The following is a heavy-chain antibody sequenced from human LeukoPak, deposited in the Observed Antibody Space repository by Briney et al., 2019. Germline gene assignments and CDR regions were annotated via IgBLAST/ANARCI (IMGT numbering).Heavy chain of an antibody. CDR1: GCTFDDYA. V-gene: IGHV3-9*01. D-gene: IGHD3-3*01. CDR3: AKAIYDFWSGYDWFDP. J-gene: IGHJ5*02. CDR2: INWNSGTI. Sequence: PGRSLRLSCAASGCTFDDYAMHWVQQAPGKGLEWVSGINWNSGTIGYADSVKGRFTISRDNSKNTLYLQMNSLRAEDTAIYYCAKAIYDFWSGYDWFDPWGQGTLVTVSS.